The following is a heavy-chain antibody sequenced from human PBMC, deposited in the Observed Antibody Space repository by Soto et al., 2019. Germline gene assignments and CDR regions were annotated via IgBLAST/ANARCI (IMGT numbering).Heavy chain of an antibody. D-gene: IGHD1-26*01. Sequence: QVQLVQSGAEVKKPGSSVKVSCKASGGTFSSYAISWVRQAPGQGLEWMGGIIPIFGTANYAQKFQGRVTITADESTSTAYMELSSLRSEDTAVYDCARTGLAGATKNYYYGMDVWGQGTTVTVSS. V-gene: IGHV1-69*01. CDR3: ARTGLAGATKNYYYGMDV. CDR1: GGTFSSYA. J-gene: IGHJ6*02. CDR2: IIPIFGTA.